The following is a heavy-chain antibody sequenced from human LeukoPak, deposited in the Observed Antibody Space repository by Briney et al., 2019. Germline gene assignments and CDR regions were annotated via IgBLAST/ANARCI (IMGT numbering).Heavy chain of an antibody. CDR1: GFTFSSYT. CDR3: ARDRVQIWSYVGTFDS. J-gene: IGHJ4*02. Sequence: GGPLRLSCAASGFTFSSYTMHWVRQAPGKGLEWVALVSYDGTKINYADSVKGRFTMSRDISKNTLYLQMNSLKPEDTAVYYCARDRVQIWSYVGTFDSWGQGTLVTVSS. V-gene: IGHV3-30-3*01. CDR2: VSYDGTKI. D-gene: IGHD5-18*01.